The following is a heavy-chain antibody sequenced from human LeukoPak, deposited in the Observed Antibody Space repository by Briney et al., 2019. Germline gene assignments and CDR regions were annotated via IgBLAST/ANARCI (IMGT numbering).Heavy chain of an antibody. Sequence: GGSLRLSCAASGFTFSSYAMSWVRQAPGKGLEWVSSITISGATTYYADSVKGRLTISRDNSKTTLYLQMSSLRAGDTAVYYCATYGSGSYYRKAFDYWGQGTLVTVSS. CDR1: GFTFSSYA. J-gene: IGHJ4*02. V-gene: IGHV3-23*01. D-gene: IGHD3-10*01. CDR3: ATYGSGSYYRKAFDY. CDR2: ITISGATT.